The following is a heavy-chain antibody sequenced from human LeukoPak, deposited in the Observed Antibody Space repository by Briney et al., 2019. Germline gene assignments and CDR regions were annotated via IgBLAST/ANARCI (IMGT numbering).Heavy chain of an antibody. V-gene: IGHV3-53*01. Sequence: GGSLRLSCAASGFTVSSDYMNWVRQAPGKGLEWVAIIYTSGRTYYADSVKGRFTISRDNAKNSLYLQMNSLRAEDTAVYYCARVTWELPNYYYYYGMDVWGQGTTVTVSS. J-gene: IGHJ6*02. CDR1: GFTVSSDY. CDR3: ARVTWELPNYYYYYGMDV. CDR2: IYTSGRT. D-gene: IGHD1-26*01.